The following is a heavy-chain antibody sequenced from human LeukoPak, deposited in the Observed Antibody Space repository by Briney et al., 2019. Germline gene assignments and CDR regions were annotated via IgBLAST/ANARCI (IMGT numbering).Heavy chain of an antibody. Sequence: PGGSLRLSCAASGFTFSRYGMHWVRQAPGKGLEWVSVISGSGGTTYYADSVKGRFTISRDSSKNTLYLQMNSLRAEDTAVYYCAKVSGGGLYYDGMDVWGQGTTVTVSS. D-gene: IGHD1-14*01. CDR2: ISGSGGTT. J-gene: IGHJ6*02. CDR3: AKVSGGGLYYDGMDV. CDR1: GFTFSRYG. V-gene: IGHV3-23*01.